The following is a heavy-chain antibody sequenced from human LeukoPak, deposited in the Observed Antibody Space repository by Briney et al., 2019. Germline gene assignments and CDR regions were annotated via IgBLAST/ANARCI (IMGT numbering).Heavy chain of an antibody. D-gene: IGHD6-19*01. CDR1: GFTFSSYA. CDR2: ISSGAGST. CDR3: AKAVGSRYSSGWYFDY. J-gene: IGHJ4*02. V-gene: IGHV3-23*01. Sequence: GGSLRLSCAASGFTFSSYAMSWVRQAPGEGLEWVSAISSGAGSTYYADSVKGRFTISRDNSKTTLYLQMNSLRADDTAVYYCAKAVGSRYSSGWYFDYWGQGTLVTVSS.